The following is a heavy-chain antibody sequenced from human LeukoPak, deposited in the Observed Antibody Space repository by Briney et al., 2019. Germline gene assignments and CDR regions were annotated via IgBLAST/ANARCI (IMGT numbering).Heavy chain of an antibody. Sequence: GGSLRLSCAASGFTLSNHALIWVRQAPGKGLEWVSSISGSGAVTYYADSVKGRFTISRDNAMDTLYLQMSSLRADDTAVYYCAKDRVDGSGSQFDSWGQGSLVIVS. V-gene: IGHV3-23*01. CDR1: GFTLSNHA. D-gene: IGHD3-10*01. CDR3: AKDRVDGSGSQFDS. J-gene: IGHJ4*02. CDR2: ISGSGAVT.